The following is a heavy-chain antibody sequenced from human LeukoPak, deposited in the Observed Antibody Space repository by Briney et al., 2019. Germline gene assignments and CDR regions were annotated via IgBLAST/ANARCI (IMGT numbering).Heavy chain of an antibody. CDR1: GYTFTSYG. D-gene: IGHD3-3*01. Sequence: ASVKVSCKASGYTFTSYGISWVRQAPGQGLEWMGWISAYNGNTKYAQKLQGRVTMRTDTSTSTAYMELRTLRSDDTAVYYSARDPRPIWSGSFYYYYYMDVWGKGTTVTVSS. V-gene: IGHV1-18*01. CDR2: ISAYNGNT. CDR3: ARDPRPIWSGSFYYYYYMDV. J-gene: IGHJ6*03.